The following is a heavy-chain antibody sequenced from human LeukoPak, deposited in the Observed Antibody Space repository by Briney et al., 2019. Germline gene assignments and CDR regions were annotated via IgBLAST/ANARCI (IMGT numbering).Heavy chain of an antibody. CDR2: IRYDGSNK. CDR3: AKDRIAVAGTLDY. D-gene: IGHD6-19*01. CDR1: GFTFSSYG. V-gene: IGHV3-30*02. Sequence: GGSLRLSCAASGFTFSSYGMHWVRQAPGKGPEWVAFIRYDGSNKYYADSVKGRFTISRDNSKNTLYLQMNSLRAEDTAVYYCAKDRIAVAGTLDYWGQGTLVTVSS. J-gene: IGHJ4*02.